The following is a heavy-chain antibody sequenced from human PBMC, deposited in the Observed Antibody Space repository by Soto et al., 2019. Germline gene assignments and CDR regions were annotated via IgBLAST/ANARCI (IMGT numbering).Heavy chain of an antibody. D-gene: IGHD3-3*01. CDR2: ISHDGSNK. Sequence: GGSLRLSCAAPGFTFSSYGMHWVRQAPGKGLEWVAVISHDGSNKYYADSVKGRFTISRDNSKNTLYLQMNSLRAEDTAVYYCAKDLVGRDFWSGHKNYYYYGMDVWGQGTTVTVSS. J-gene: IGHJ6*02. V-gene: IGHV3-30*18. CDR3: AKDLVGRDFWSGHKNYYYYGMDV. CDR1: GFTFSSYG.